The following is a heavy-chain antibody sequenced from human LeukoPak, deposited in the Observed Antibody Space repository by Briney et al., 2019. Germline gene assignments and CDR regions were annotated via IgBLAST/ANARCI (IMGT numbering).Heavy chain of an antibody. V-gene: IGHV3-30*03. CDR1: GYSISSGY. J-gene: IGHJ4*02. Sequence: PSETLPLTCTVSGYSISSGYYWGWIRQAPGKGLEWVALISHDVNNKFYADSVKGRFTISRDNSKNTLYLQMNSLRAEDTAVYYCARDLLYSSSWSGDYWGQGTLVTVSS. CDR2: ISHDVNNK. D-gene: IGHD6-13*01. CDR3: ARDLLYSSSWSGDY.